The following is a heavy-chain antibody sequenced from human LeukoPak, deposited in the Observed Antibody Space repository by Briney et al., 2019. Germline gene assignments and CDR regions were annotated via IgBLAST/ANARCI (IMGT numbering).Heavy chain of an antibody. CDR2: INYSGST. CDR1: GGSISSTTYY. Sequence: PSETLSLTCTVSGGSISSTTYYWSWIRQPPGKGLEWIASINYSGSTYYNPSLKSRVTISVDTSENQFSLKLSSVTAADTAVYYCARYVVYGSGKYYFDYWGQGTLVTVSS. D-gene: IGHD3-10*01. V-gene: IGHV4-39*01. J-gene: IGHJ4*02. CDR3: ARYVVYGSGKYYFDY.